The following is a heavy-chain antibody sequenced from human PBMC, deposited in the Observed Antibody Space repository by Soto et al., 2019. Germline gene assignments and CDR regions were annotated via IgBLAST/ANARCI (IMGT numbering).Heavy chain of an antibody. CDR1: GFTFTRYS. Sequence: GSLRLSCAASGFTFTRYSMNWVRQAPGKGLEWVSSISSTTNYIYYADSMKGRFTVSRDNAKNSVYLEMNSLSAEDTAVYYCARESEDLTSNFDYWGQGTLVTVSS. V-gene: IGHV3-21*01. CDR2: ISSTTNYI. CDR3: ARESEDLTSNFDY. J-gene: IGHJ4*02.